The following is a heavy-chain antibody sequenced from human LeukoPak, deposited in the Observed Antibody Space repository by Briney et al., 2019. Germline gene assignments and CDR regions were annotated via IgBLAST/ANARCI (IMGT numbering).Heavy chain of an antibody. CDR2: MNPNSGNT. V-gene: IGHV1-8*03. J-gene: IGHJ1*01. Sequence: ASVKVSCKASGYTFTSYDINWVRQATGQGLEWMGWMNPNSGNTGYAQKFRGRVTITRNTSISTAYMELSSLRSEDTAVYYCARYSSSWYGRYFQHWGQGTLVTVFS. CDR3: ARYSSSWYGRYFQH. CDR1: GYTFTSYD. D-gene: IGHD6-13*01.